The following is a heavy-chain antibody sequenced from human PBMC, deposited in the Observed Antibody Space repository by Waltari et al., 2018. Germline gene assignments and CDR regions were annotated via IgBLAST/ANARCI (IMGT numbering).Heavy chain of an antibody. V-gene: IGHV1-8*01. CDR1: GYSFTSYD. Sequence: QEQLVQSEAEVKTPGAAVKVSCKASGYSFTSYDINWVRQAPGQGLEWMAWMNPNSGDTEYAHKYRGRVTVTTNPSMSTAYMERSSLRTDDTAVYFCARAVGGAARGYFGMDVWGHGTTVTVSS. CDR2: MNPNSGDT. D-gene: IGHD1-26*01. J-gene: IGHJ6*02. CDR3: ARAVGGAARGYFGMDV.